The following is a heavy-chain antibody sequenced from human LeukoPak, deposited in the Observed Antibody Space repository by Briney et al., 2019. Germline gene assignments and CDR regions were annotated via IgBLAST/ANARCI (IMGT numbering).Heavy chain of an antibody. CDR3: TRVEYSSSSVYFDY. V-gene: IGHV3-49*04. Sequence: GGSLRLSCTASGLTFGDYAMNWVRQAPGKGLEWVGFIRSRAYGGTTEYAASVKGRFTIPVDDSKSIAYLQMNSLQTEDTAVYYCTRVEYSSSSVYFDYWGQGTLVTVSS. D-gene: IGHD6-6*01. CDR2: IRSRAYGGTT. J-gene: IGHJ4*02. CDR1: GLTFGDYA.